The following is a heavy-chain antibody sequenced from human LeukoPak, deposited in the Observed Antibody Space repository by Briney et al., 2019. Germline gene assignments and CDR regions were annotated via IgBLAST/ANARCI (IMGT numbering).Heavy chain of an antibody. D-gene: IGHD6-13*01. CDR1: GYSISSGYY. Sequence: PSETLSLTCAVSGYSISSGYYWGWIRQPPGKGLEWIGSIYHSGSTYYNPSLKSRVAISVDTSKNQFSLKLSSVTAADTAVYYCARFDSSSWYGGDYWGQGTLVTVSS. V-gene: IGHV4-38-2*01. CDR2: IYHSGST. J-gene: IGHJ4*02. CDR3: ARFDSSSWYGGDY.